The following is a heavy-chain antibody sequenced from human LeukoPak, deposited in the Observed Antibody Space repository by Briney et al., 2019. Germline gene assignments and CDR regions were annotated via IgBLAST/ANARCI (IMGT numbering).Heavy chain of an antibody. V-gene: IGHV3-23*01. CDR1: GFTFSTYA. D-gene: IGHD3-22*01. CDR3: AKDAYYYDSSGYLDY. Sequence: GGSLRLSCAASGFTFSTYAMSWVRQAPGKGLEWVSAISGSGGTTYYADSVKGRFTISRDNSKNTLYLQMNSLRAEDTAVHYCAKDAYYYDSSGYLDYWGQGTLVTVSS. CDR2: ISGSGGTT. J-gene: IGHJ4*02.